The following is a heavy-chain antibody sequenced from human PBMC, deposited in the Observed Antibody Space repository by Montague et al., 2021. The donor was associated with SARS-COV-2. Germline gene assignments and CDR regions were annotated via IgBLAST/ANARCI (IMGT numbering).Heavy chain of an antibody. D-gene: IGHD3-22*01. Sequence: SLSLSCAASGFTFSSYAMSWVRQAPGKGLEWVSVIYVGGSSTYYADFVKGRFTISRDNSKNTLYLQMNSLRAEDTAVYYCAKGAGRYYDSSGYYGYWGQGTLVTVSS. CDR2: IYVGGSST. CDR1: GFTFSSYA. V-gene: IGHV3-23*03. J-gene: IGHJ4*02. CDR3: AKGAGRYYDSSGYYGY.